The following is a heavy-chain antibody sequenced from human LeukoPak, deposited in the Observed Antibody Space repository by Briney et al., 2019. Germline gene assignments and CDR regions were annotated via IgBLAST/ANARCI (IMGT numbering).Heavy chain of an antibody. CDR1: GGSFSGYY. CDR2: INHSGST. V-gene: IGHV4-34*01. J-gene: IGHJ4*02. Sequence: PSETLSLTCAVYGGSFSGYYWSWIRQPPGKGLEWIGEINHSGSTNCNPSLKSRVTISVDTSKNQFSLKLSSVTAADTAVYYCASSSRHYYYGSGSQYYFDYWGQGTLVTVSS. D-gene: IGHD3-10*01. CDR3: ASSSRHYYYGSGSQYYFDY.